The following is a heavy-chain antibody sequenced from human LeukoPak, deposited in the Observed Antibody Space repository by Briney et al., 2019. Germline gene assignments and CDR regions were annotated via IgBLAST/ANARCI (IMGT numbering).Heavy chain of an antibody. CDR2: ISWNSGSI. CDR1: GFTFDDYA. D-gene: IGHD6-19*01. CDR3: ARGASGWYRGFDY. Sequence: GGSLRLSCAASGFTFDDYAMRWVRQAPGKGLEWVSGISWNSGSIGYADSVKGRFTISRDNAKNSLYLQMNSLRAEDTAVYYCARGASGWYRGFDYWGQGTLVTVSS. V-gene: IGHV3-9*01. J-gene: IGHJ4*02.